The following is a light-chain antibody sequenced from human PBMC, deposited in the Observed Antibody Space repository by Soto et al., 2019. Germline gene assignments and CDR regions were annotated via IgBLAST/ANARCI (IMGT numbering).Light chain of an antibody. J-gene: IGKJ1*01. Sequence: IPITPSPSPLSASLGDQVTLPFRASQSISSWLAWFQQKPGKAPKLLIYKASSLESGVPSRFSGSGSGTDFTLTISRLQPDDFATYYCQQYNTFWTFGPRTKVDI. V-gene: IGKV1-5*03. CDR2: KAS. CDR3: QQYNTFWT. CDR1: QSISSW.